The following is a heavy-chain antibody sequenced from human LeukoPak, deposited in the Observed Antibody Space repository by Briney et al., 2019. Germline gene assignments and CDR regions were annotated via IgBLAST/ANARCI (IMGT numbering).Heavy chain of an antibody. CDR1: GGSISTNAYY. V-gene: IGHV4-39*01. D-gene: IGHD3-10*01. CDR2: VFYSGST. Sequence: PSETLSLTCTVSGGSISTNAYYWAWIRQPPGKGLEWIGSVFYSGSTYSNPSLESRLTISVDTSKNHFSLKLSSVTAADTAVYYCARHSFPGTYTRNNWFDPWGQGTLVTVSS. J-gene: IGHJ5*02. CDR3: ARHSFPGTYTRNNWFDP.